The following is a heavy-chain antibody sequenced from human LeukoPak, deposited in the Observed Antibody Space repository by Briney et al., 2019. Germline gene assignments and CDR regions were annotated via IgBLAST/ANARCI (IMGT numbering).Heavy chain of an antibody. J-gene: IGHJ6*03. D-gene: IGHD6-19*01. CDR1: GGSISSGSYY. CDR2: IYHSGST. CDR3: ARVSGYSSGWYSVYYYYYMDV. V-gene: IGHV4-39*07. Sequence: PSETLSLTCTVSGGSISSGSYYWSWIRQPAGKGLEWIGSIYHSGSTYYNPSLKSRVTISVDTSKNQFSLKLSSVTAADTAVYYCARVSGYSSGWYSVYYYYYMDVWGKGTTVTISS.